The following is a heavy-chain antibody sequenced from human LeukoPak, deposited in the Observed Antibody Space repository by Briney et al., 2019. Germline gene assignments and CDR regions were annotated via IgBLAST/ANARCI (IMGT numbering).Heavy chain of an antibody. CDR1: GLSFSNSG. V-gene: IGHV3-33*06. D-gene: IGHD3-10*01. Sequence: GGSLRLSCAASGLSFSNSGMHWVRQAPGKGLEWVAMIWPDGSKTYYADSVKGRFTISRDNSKNTVYLQMNSLRAEDTAVYYCAKDKGVRYFDYWGQGTLVTVSS. CDR3: AKDKGVRYFDY. CDR2: IWPDGSKT. J-gene: IGHJ4*02.